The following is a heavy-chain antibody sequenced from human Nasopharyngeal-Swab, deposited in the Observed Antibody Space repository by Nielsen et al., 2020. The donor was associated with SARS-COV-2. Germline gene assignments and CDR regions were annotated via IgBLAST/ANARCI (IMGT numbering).Heavy chain of an antibody. CDR1: GGTFSSYA. D-gene: IGHD2-15*01. CDR3: ATNLYCSGGSCYQIQNWYFDL. CDR2: IIPILGIA. Sequence: SVKVSCKASGGTFSSYAISWVRQAPGQGLEWMGGIIPILGIANYAQKFQGRVTITADKSTSTAYMELSSLRSEDTAVYYCATNLYCSGGSCYQIQNWYFDLWGRGTLVTVSS. J-gene: IGHJ2*01. V-gene: IGHV1-69*10.